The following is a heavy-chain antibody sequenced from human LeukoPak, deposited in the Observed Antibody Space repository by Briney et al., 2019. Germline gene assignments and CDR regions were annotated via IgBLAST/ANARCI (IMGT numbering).Heavy chain of an antibody. Sequence: GGPLRLPCAPSVFTFDVYAMHWVGKSPGKRLEWVSGFSWNSGSIGYADSVKGRFTISRDNAKNSLYLQMNSLRAEDMALYYCAKGLGSSSWFSFDYWGQGTLVTVSS. D-gene: IGHD6-13*01. J-gene: IGHJ4*02. CDR3: AKGLGSSSWFSFDY. V-gene: IGHV3-9*03. CDR1: VFTFDVYA. CDR2: FSWNSGSI.